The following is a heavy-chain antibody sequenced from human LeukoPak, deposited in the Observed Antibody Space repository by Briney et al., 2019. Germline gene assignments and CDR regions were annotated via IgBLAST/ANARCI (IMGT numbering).Heavy chain of an antibody. CDR3: AKDKTQDIVVVPAAIIFDY. Sequence: PGGSLRLSCAASGFTFSSYAMSWVRQAPGKGLEWVSAISGSGGSTYYADSVKGRFTISRDNSKNTLYLQMNSLRAEDTAVYYCAKDKTQDIVVVPAAIIFDYWGQGTLVTVSS. CDR1: GFTFSSYA. D-gene: IGHD2-2*01. J-gene: IGHJ4*02. V-gene: IGHV3-23*01. CDR2: ISGSGGST.